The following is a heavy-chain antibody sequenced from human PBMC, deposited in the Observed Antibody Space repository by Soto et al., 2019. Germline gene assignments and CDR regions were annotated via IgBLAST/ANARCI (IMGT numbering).Heavy chain of an antibody. Sequence: QVQLVESGGGVVQPGRSLRLSCAASGFSFSGSGMHWVRQAPGKGLEWVAVISYDGNDQYYGDSVKGRFTISRDNSKNTLSHQMNNLRTENTAMYYCAIHGRGRTMIPLTNWGQLTLVIVSS. CDR2: ISYDGNDQ. D-gene: IGHD1-1*01. CDR1: GFSFSGSG. CDR3: AIHGRGRTMIPLTN. V-gene: IGHV3-30*03. J-gene: IGHJ4*02.